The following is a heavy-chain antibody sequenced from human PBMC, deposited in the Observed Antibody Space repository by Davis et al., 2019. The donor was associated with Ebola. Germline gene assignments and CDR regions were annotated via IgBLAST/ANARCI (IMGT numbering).Heavy chain of an antibody. V-gene: IGHV4-34*01. J-gene: IGHJ5*02. Sequence: SETLSLTCAVSGGSFSGYFWSWIRHSPGKGLEWIGEINHSGITNYNPSLKNRVTISVDTSKNQFSLKLRSVTAADTAVYYCARVVSGSYGRFDPWGQGTLVTVSS. CDR2: INHSGIT. D-gene: IGHD1-26*01. CDR3: ARVVSGSYGRFDP. CDR1: GGSFSGYF.